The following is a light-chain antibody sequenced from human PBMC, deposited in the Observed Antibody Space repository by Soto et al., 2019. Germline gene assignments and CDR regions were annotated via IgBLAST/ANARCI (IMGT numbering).Light chain of an antibody. Sequence: QSALTQPASVSGSPGQSITISCTGTSSDVGGYNYVSWYQQHPGKAPKLMIYEVSNRPSGVSNRFSGSKSGNTASLTISGLQAEDEADYNCSSYTSSSTLAFGTGTKVTVL. V-gene: IGLV2-14*01. CDR1: SSDVGGYNY. J-gene: IGLJ1*01. CDR3: SSYTSSSTLA. CDR2: EVS.